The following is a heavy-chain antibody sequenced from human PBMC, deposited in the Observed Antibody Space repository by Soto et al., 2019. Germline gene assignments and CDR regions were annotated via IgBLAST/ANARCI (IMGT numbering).Heavy chain of an antibody. V-gene: IGHV1-69*08. CDR3: ARDQVTMTLGYYYGMDV. J-gene: IGHJ6*02. D-gene: IGHD3-22*01. CDR1: GGTFSSYT. Sequence: QVQLVQSGAEVKKPGSSVKVSCKASGGTFSSYTISWVRQAPGQGLEWMGRIIPILGIANYAQKFQGRVTITADKSPSTAYMELSSLRSEDTAVYYCARDQVTMTLGYYYGMDVWGQGTTVTVSS. CDR2: IIPILGIA.